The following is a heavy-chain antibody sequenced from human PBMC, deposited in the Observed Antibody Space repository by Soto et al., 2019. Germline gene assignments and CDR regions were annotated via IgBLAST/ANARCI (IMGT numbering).Heavy chain of an antibody. J-gene: IGHJ4*02. CDR3: AKEQLANHDDGAPFVH. V-gene: IGHV3-23*01. Sequence: EVQLLDSGGGLVQPGGSLRLSCAASGFTFSNYAMSWVRQAPGKGLERVSVISGSGGYTDYADSVKGRFTISRDNSSNTVYIQMSSLRAEDTAIYYCAKEQLANHDDGAPFVHWGQGTLVTVSS. D-gene: IGHD4-17*01. CDR1: GFTFSNYA. CDR2: ISGSGGYT.